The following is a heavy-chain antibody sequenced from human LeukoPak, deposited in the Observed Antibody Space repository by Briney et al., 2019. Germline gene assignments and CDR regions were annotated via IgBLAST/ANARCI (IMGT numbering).Heavy chain of an antibody. CDR1: GFIFNNYA. V-gene: IGHV3-23*01. CDR2: VSESGGST. J-gene: IGHJ6*02. CDR3: AKPLSGSYSLDYGLDV. Sequence: GGSLRLSCAASGFIFNNYAMRWVRQAPGKGLEWVSGVSESGGSTDYADSVKGRFTISRDNSKNTLYLQMNSLRAEETAIYYCAKPLSGSYSLDYGLDVWGQGTTVTVSS. D-gene: IGHD3-10*01.